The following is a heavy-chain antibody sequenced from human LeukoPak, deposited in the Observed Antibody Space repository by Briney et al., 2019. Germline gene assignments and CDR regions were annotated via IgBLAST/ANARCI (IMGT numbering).Heavy chain of an antibody. J-gene: IGHJ4*02. CDR3: ARLTDF. CDR1: GGSLIISNYY. Sequence: PSETLSLTCTVSGGSLIISNYYWGWIRQSPGKGLECIGKISYSGNTYYNPSLRSRVHMSVDTSKNQFSLTLSSVTAADTAVYYCARLTDFWGQGILVTVSS. V-gene: IGHV4-39*01. CDR2: ISYSGNT.